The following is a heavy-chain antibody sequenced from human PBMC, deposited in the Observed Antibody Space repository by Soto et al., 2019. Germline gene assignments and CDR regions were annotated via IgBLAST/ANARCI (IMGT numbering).Heavy chain of an antibody. V-gene: IGHV3-74*01. Sequence: GGSLRLSCAASGFTFSSYWMHWVRQAPGKGLVWVSRINSDGSSTSYADSVKGRFTISRDNAKNTLYLQMNSLRAEDTAVYYCARGGEQWPTALFAFDIWGQGTMVTVSS. CDR2: INSDGSST. D-gene: IGHD6-19*01. CDR1: GFTFSSYW. J-gene: IGHJ3*02. CDR3: ARGGEQWPTALFAFDI.